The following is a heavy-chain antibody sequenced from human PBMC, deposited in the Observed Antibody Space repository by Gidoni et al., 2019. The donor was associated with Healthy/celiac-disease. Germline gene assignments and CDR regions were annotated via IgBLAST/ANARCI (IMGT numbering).Heavy chain of an antibody. D-gene: IGHD2-15*01. CDR3: AKGTVVVAATGGALDY. CDR1: GFTFSSSG. CDR2: ISYDGSNK. J-gene: IGHJ4*02. Sequence: QVQLVESGGGVVQPGRSLRLSCAASGFTFSSSGMHGVRQAPGKGLEWVAVISYDGSNKYYADSVEGRFTISRDNSKNALYLQMNSLRAEDTAVYYCAKGTVVVAATGGALDYWGQGTLVTVSS. V-gene: IGHV3-30*18.